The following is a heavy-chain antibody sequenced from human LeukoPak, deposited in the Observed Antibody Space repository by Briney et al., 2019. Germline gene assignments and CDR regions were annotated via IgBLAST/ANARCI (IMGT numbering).Heavy chain of an antibody. V-gene: IGHV4-4*07. CDR2: IYTSGST. J-gene: IGHJ6*03. CDR1: GGSISSYY. Sequence: PSETLSLTCTVSGGSISSYYWSWIRQPAGKGLEWIGRIYTSGSTNYNPSLKSRVTMSVDTSKNQFSLELSSVTAADTAVYYCARDSPYYYDSSGYYYYYYYMDVWGKGTTVTVSS. D-gene: IGHD3-22*01. CDR3: ARDSPYYYDSSGYYYYYYYMDV.